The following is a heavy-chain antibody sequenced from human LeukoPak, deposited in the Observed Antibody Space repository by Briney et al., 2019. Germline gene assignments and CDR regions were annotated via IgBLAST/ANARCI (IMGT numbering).Heavy chain of an antibody. Sequence: ASVKVSCKASGYTFTGYYMHWVRQAPGQGLEWMGWINPNSGGTNYAQKFQGRVTMTRGTSISTAYMELSRLRSDDTAVYYCARGQLNTAIDALDIWGQGTMVTVSS. CDR3: ARGQLNTAIDALDI. V-gene: IGHV1-2*02. CDR1: GYTFTGYY. CDR2: INPNSGGT. J-gene: IGHJ3*02. D-gene: IGHD5-18*01.